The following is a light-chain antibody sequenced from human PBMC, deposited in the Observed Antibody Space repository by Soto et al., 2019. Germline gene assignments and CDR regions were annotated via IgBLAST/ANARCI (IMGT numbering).Light chain of an antibody. CDR1: QSVSNNY. V-gene: IGKV3-20*01. CDR3: HQYSNSPLT. J-gene: IGKJ4*01. Sequence: EIVLTQSPGTLSLSPGERATLSCRASQSVSNNYLAWYQQKPGQAPRLFIYGASYRATGIPDRFSGSGSGTDFTLTISRLEPEDFAVYYCHQYSNSPLTFGGGTKVDIK. CDR2: GAS.